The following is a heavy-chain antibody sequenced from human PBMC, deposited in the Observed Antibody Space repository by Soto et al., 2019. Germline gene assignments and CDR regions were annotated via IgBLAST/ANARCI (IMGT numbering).Heavy chain of an antibody. J-gene: IGHJ5*02. CDR3: ARGLRFLGWLLYLVPWFDP. CDR1: GGSFSGYY. CDR2: INHSGST. Sequence: SETLSLTCAVYGGSFSGYYWSWIRQPPGKGLEWIGEINHSGSTNYNPSLKSRVTISVDTSKNQFSLKLSSVTAADTAVYYCARGLRFLGWLLYLVPWFDPWGQGTLVTVSS. D-gene: IGHD3-3*01. V-gene: IGHV4-34*01.